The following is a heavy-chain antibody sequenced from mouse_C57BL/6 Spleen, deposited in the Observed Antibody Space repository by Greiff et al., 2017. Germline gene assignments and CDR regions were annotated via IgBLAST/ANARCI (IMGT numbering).Heavy chain of an antibody. CDR2: IHPNSGST. J-gene: IGHJ2*01. Sequence: QVQLQQPGAELVKPGASVKLSCKASGYTFTSYWMHWVKQRPGQGLEWIGMIHPNSGSTNYNEKFKSKATLTVDKSSSTAYMQLSSLTSEDSAVYYCARKTHYYGSSYEGNVDYWGQGTTLTVSS. D-gene: IGHD1-1*01. V-gene: IGHV1-64*01. CDR1: GYTFTSYW. CDR3: ARKTHYYGSSYEGNVDY.